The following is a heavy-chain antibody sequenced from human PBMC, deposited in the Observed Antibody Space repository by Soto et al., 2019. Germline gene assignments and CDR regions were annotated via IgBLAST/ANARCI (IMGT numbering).Heavy chain of an antibody. Sequence: SETPSLTCSVSGGSISTVGHYWTWIRQPPGKGLEWIGSIYHTGSTYYSKSLRSRLTMSVDTSKSQFSLRLSSVTAADTAVYYCARATGTLRSRNCDYWGQGSLVTVSS. CDR3: ARATGTLRSRNCDY. V-gene: IGHV4-31*03. J-gene: IGHJ4*02. D-gene: IGHD1-1*01. CDR1: GGSISTVGHY. CDR2: IYHTGST.